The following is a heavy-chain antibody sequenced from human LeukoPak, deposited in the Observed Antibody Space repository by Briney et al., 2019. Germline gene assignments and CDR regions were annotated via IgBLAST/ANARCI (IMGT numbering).Heavy chain of an antibody. J-gene: IGHJ4*02. V-gene: IGHV4-59*08. CDR3: ARHMGLGYSYGYPYFDY. Sequence: SETLSLTCTVSGGSISSYYWSWIRQPPGKGVEWIGYIYYSGSTNYNPSLKSRVTISVDTSKNQFSLKLSSVTAADTAVYYCARHMGLGYSYGYPYFDYWGQGTLVTVSS. D-gene: IGHD5-18*01. CDR1: GGSISSYY. CDR2: IYYSGST.